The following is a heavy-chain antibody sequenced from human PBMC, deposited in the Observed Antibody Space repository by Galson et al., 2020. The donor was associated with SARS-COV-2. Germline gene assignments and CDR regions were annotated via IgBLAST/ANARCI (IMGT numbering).Heavy chain of an antibody. J-gene: IGHJ4*02. CDR2: IKSKTDGGTT. CDR1: GFTFSNAW. D-gene: IGHD3-9*01. V-gene: IGHV3-15*01. CDR3: TTETSFDYDILTGYYPMMDY. Sequence: GESLKISCAASGFTFSNAWMSWVRQAPGKGLEWVGRIKSKTDGGTTDYAAPVKGRFTISRDDSKNTLYLQMNSLKTEDTAVYYCTTETSFDYDILTGYYPMMDYWGQGTLVTVSS.